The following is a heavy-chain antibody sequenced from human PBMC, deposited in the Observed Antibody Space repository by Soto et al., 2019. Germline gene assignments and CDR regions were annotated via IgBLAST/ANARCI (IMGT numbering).Heavy chain of an antibody. J-gene: IGHJ4*02. CDR2: ISAYNGNT. D-gene: IGHD5-18*01. CDR3: ARDMVEMDTITPGY. V-gene: IGHV1-18*01. CDR1: GYTFTSYG. Sequence: ASLKVSCKASGYTFTSYGISWVRQAPGQGLEWMGWISAYNGNTNYAQKLQGRVTMTTDTSTSTAYMELRSLRSDDTAVYYCARDMVEMDTITPGYWGQGTLVTVSS.